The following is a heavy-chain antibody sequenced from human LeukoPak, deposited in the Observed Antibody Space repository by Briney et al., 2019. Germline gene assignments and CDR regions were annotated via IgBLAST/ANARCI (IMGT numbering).Heavy chain of an antibody. J-gene: IGHJ1*01. CDR2: ISAYNGNT. Sequence: ASVKVSCKASGYTFSKYGISWVRQAPGQGLEWMGWISAYNGNTNYSQKYQGRVTMDTDTSTSTAYMELRSLSSDDPAVYYCARDRSYYYDSHGYPEHPQHWGQGTLVTVSS. CDR1: GYTFSKYG. CDR3: ARDRSYYYDSHGYPEHPQH. D-gene: IGHD3-22*01. V-gene: IGHV1-18*01.